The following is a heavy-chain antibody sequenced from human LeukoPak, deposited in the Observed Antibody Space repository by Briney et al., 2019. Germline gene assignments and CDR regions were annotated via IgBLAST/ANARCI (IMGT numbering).Heavy chain of an antibody. CDR3: ARVQYDYYDSSGYYH. CDR1: GYTFTSYD. V-gene: IGHV1-8*01. Sequence: ASVKVSCKASGYTFTSYDINWVRQATGQGLEWMGWMNPNSGNTGYAQKFQGRVTMTRNTSISTAYMELSSLRSEDTAVYYCARVQYDYYDSSGYYHWGQGTLVTVSS. CDR2: MNPNSGNT. D-gene: IGHD3-22*01. J-gene: IGHJ5*02.